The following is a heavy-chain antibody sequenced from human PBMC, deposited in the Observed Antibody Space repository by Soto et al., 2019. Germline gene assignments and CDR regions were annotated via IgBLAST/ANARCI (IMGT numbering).Heavy chain of an antibody. Sequence: SETLSLTCTVAGGSISSYYGSWIRQPPGKGLEWIGYIYYSGSTNYNPSLKSRVTISVDTSKNQFSLKLSSVTAADTAVYYCARGGAVSSGWYDGHWGLGTLVTVSS. CDR3: ARGGAVSSGWYDGH. D-gene: IGHD6-19*01. CDR1: GGSISSYY. CDR2: IYYSGST. V-gene: IGHV4-59*01. J-gene: IGHJ4*02.